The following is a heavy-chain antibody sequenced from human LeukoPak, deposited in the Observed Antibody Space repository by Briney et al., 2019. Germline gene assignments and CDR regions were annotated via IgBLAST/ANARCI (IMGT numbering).Heavy chain of an antibody. CDR1: GFTFSSYA. J-gene: IGHJ4*02. V-gene: IGHV3-23*01. D-gene: IGHD2-2*01. Sequence: PGGSLRLSCAASGFTFSSYAMSWVRQAPGKGLEWVSAISGSGGSTYYADSVKGRFTISRDNSKNTLYLQMNSLRAEDTAVYYCAKDIEVVPAATCFDYWGQGTLVTVSS. CDR3: AKDIEVVPAATCFDY. CDR2: ISGSGGST.